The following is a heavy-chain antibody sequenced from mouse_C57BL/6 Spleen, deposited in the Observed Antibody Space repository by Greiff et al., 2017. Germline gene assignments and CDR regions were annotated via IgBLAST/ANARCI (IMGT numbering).Heavy chain of an antibody. V-gene: IGHV1-26*01. J-gene: IGHJ2*01. Sequence: VQLQQSGPELVKPGASVKISCKASGYTFTDYYMNWVKQSHGKSLEWIGDINPNNGGTSYNQKFKGKATLTVVKSSSTAYMELRSLTSEDSAVYYCAHLGYYGKGFDYWGQGTTLTVSS. CDR3: AHLGYYGKGFDY. D-gene: IGHD2-1*01. CDR2: INPNNGGT. CDR1: GYTFTDYY.